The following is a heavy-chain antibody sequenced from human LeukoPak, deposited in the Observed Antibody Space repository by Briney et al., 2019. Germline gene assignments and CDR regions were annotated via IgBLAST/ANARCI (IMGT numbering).Heavy chain of an antibody. D-gene: IGHD3-3*01. CDR1: GYTFTGYY. V-gene: IGHV1-2*02. Sequence: ASVKVSCEASGYTFTGYYMHWVRQAPGQGLEWMGWINPNSGGTNSAQKFQGRVTMTRDTSISTAYMELSRLRSDDTAVYYCARPNFWSGYYQGYWGQGTLVTVSS. J-gene: IGHJ4*02. CDR3: ARPNFWSGYYQGY. CDR2: INPNSGGT.